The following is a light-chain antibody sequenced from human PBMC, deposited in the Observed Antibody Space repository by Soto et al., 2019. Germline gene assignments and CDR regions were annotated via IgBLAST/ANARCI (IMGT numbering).Light chain of an antibody. CDR3: QRYNGAPFT. Sequence: DIQMTQSPSSLSASVGDRVTITCRASQRINSYLNWYQQKPGKAPKLLIYAASSLQSGVPSRFSGSGSGTDFTLTISSLQPEDVATYYCQRYNGAPFTFGPGTKVDVK. CDR1: QRINSY. J-gene: IGKJ3*01. V-gene: IGKV1-39*01. CDR2: AAS.